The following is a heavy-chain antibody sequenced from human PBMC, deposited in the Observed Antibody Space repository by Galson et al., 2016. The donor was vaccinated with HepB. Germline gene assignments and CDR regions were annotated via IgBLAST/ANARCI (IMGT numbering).Heavy chain of an antibody. CDR2: NYYSGTT. CDR3: ARVGRFGGWYEWGWLDP. Sequence: SETLSPTCTVSDDSITNYYWSWIRQPPEKGREWNGYNYYSGTTKNNPPPKSRVTISLDTSKTRFSLKLNSVTASDTAVYYGARVGRFGGWYEWGWLDPWGQGILVTVSS. D-gene: IGHD6-19*01. CDR1: DDSITNYY. J-gene: IGHJ5*02. V-gene: IGHV4-59*01.